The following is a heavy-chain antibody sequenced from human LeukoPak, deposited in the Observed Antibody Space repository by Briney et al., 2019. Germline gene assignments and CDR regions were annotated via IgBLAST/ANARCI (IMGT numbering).Heavy chain of an antibody. J-gene: IGHJ4*02. Sequence: PSETLSLTCTVSGGSISSYYWSWIRQPPGKGLGWIGYIYYSGSTNYNPSLKSRVTISVDTSKNQFSLKLSSVTAANTAVYYCARVAYCGGDCRYFDYWGQGTLVTVSS. CDR2: IYYSGST. CDR1: GGSISSYY. V-gene: IGHV4-59*12. CDR3: ARVAYCGGDCRYFDY. D-gene: IGHD2-21*02.